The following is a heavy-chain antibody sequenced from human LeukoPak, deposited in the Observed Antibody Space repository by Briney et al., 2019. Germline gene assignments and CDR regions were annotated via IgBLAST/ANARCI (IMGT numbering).Heavy chain of an antibody. J-gene: IGHJ4*02. D-gene: IGHD5-18*01. CDR1: GGSISSGGFY. V-gene: IGHV4-31*03. Sequence: SETLSLTCTVSGGSISSGGFYWGWIRQHPGKGLEWIGYIYYSGSTNYNPSPKSRVIMSVDTSKNQFSLKLSSVTAADTAVYYCARARDTAIHYWGQGTLVTVSS. CDR2: IYYSGST. CDR3: ARARDTAIHY.